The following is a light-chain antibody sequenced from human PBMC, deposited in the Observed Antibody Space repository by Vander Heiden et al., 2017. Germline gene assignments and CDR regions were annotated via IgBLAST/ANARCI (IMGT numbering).Light chain of an antibody. CDR2: LGS. Sequence: DMVMTQSPLPLPVTPGEQATISCRSSQSLLNSNGYNYLDWYLQKPGQSPQLLIYLGSNRASGVPDRFSGCGSGTDFTLKISRVEAEDVGVYYCMEALQVTFGPGTKVDIK. CDR3: MEALQVT. J-gene: IGKJ3*01. CDR1: QSLLNSNGYNY. V-gene: IGKV2-28*01.